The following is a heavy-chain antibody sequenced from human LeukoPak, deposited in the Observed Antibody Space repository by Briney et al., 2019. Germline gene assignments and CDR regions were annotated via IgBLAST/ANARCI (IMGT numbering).Heavy chain of an antibody. Sequence: GGSLRLSCAASGFTFSSYAMHWVRQAPGKGLEWVAVIWYDGSNKYYADSVKGRFTISRDNSKNTLYLQMNSLRAEDTAVYYCANLAAAADYWGQGTLVTVSS. CDR1: GFTFSSYA. CDR3: ANLAAAADY. CDR2: IWYDGSNK. D-gene: IGHD6-13*01. V-gene: IGHV3-33*08. J-gene: IGHJ4*02.